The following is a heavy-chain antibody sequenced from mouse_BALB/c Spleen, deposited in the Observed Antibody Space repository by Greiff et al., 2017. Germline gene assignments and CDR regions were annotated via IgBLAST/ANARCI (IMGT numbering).Heavy chain of an antibody. CDR3: TRGDGNYVSFAY. V-gene: IGHV1-5*01. CDR1: GYTFTSYW. Sequence: EVQLQQSGTVLARPGASVKMSCKASGYTFTSYWMYWVKQRPGQGLEWIGAIYPGNSDTSYNQKFKGKAKLTAVTSTSTAYMELSSLTNEDSAVYYCTRGDGNYVSFAYWGQGTLVTVSA. CDR2: IYPGNSDT. J-gene: IGHJ3*01. D-gene: IGHD2-1*01.